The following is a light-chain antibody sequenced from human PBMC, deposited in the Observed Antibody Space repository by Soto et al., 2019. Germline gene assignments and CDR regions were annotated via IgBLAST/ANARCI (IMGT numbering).Light chain of an antibody. Sequence: EIVMTQSPATLSVSPGERATLSCRVSQSVSNNLAWYQQKPGQAPRLLIYDTSTRATGIPARFSGSGSGTEFTLTISSLQSEDFAVYYCQQYSKWPPFTFGQGTRLEIK. CDR3: QQYSKWPPFT. CDR2: DTS. CDR1: QSVSNN. J-gene: IGKJ5*01. V-gene: IGKV3-15*01.